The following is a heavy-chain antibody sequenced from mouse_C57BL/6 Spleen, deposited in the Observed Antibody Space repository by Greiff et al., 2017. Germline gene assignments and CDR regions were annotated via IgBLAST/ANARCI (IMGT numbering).Heavy chain of an antibody. CDR1: GYAFSSSW. V-gene: IGHV1-82*01. J-gene: IGHJ4*01. Sequence: QVQLQQSGPELVKPGASVKISCKASGYAFSSSWMNWVKQRPGKGLEWIGRIYPGDGDTNYNGKFKGKATLTADKSPSTAYMQLSSLTSEDSAVYFGANSNWDYAMDYWGQGTSVTVSS. CDR3: ANSNWDYAMDY. D-gene: IGHD2-5*01. CDR2: IYPGDGDT.